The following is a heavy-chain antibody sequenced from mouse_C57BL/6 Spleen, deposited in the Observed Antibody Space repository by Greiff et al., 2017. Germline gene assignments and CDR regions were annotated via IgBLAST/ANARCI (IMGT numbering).Heavy chain of an antibody. J-gene: IGHJ2*01. D-gene: IGHD2-1*01. CDR2: INPNNGGT. CDR1: GYTFTDYY. Sequence: VQLQQSGPELVKPGASVKISCKASGYTFTDYYMNWVKQSHGKSLEWIGDINPNNGGTSYNQKFKGKATLTVDKSSSTAYMELRSLTSEDSAVYYCARSLYGNSDYWGQGTTLTVSS. CDR3: ARSLYGNSDY. V-gene: IGHV1-26*01.